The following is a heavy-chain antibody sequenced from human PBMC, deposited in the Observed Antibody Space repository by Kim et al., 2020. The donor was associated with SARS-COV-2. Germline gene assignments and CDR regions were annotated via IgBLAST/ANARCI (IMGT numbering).Heavy chain of an antibody. CDR1: GGSIRSGRKF. D-gene: IGHD1-26*01. CDR3: ARGQLLDY. J-gene: IGHJ4*02. CDR2: ISYSGNS. Sequence: SETLSLTCSVSGGSIRSGRKFWTWIRQHPAKGLEWIGYISYSGNSHYSPSLRSRVSISLQTSENQFSLELTSVTAADTAVYYCARGQLLDYWGQGILFT. V-gene: IGHV4-31*03.